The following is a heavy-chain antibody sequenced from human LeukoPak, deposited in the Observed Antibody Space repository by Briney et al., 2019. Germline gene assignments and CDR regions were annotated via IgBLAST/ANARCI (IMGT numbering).Heavy chain of an antibody. V-gene: IGHV3-48*01. Sequence: GGSLRLSCAASGFTFSLYSMNWVRQAPGKGLEWVSYITSGSSTIYYADSVKGRFTISRDNAKNSLFLQMNSLRAEDTAVYYCARDHRGVRDYFDYWGQGTLVTVSS. CDR3: ARDHRGVRDYFDY. J-gene: IGHJ4*02. CDR2: ITSGSSTI. CDR1: GFTFSLYS. D-gene: IGHD3-10*01.